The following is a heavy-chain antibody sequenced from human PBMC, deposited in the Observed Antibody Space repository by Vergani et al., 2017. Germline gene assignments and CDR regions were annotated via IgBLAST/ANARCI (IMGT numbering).Heavy chain of an antibody. J-gene: IGHJ5*02. V-gene: IGHV4-39*01. CDR1: GASIRSSNYY. CDR3: ARHSTVEWLVKLGWIDP. Sequence: QLQLQESGPGLVKPSATLSLTCSVSGASIRSSNYYLGWIRQPPGKGLEWIASIYYSGSTYYNPSLKSRVTISVDTSKNQFSLKRSSVTAADTAVYFCARHSTVEWLVKLGWIDPWGQGILVTVSS. CDR2: IYYSGST. D-gene: IGHD6-19*01.